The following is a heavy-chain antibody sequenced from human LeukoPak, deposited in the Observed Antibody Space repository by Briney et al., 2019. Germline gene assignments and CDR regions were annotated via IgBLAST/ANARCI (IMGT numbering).Heavy chain of an antibody. Sequence: SETLSLTCTVSGGPINDNYWSWIRQPPGKGLEWIGYIYYSGSTNYNPSLKSRVTISVDTSKNQFSLKLSSVTAADTAVYYCARHILGDYALYYYYYGMDVWGQGTTVTVSS. CDR1: GGPINDNY. CDR2: IYYSGST. CDR3: ARHILGDYALYYYYYGMDV. V-gene: IGHV4-59*08. D-gene: IGHD4-17*01. J-gene: IGHJ6*02.